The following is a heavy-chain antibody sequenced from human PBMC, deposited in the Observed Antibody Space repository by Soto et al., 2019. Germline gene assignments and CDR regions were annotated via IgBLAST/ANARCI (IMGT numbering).Heavy chain of an antibody. CDR3: ARSRVTYYYDRSAFEI. CDR1: GGTFSSYA. Sequence: QVQLVQSGAEVKKPGSSVKVSCKASGGTFSSYAISWVRQAPGQGIEWMGGIIPIFGTANYAQKFQGRVTITADESTSTAYMELSSLRSEDTAVYYCARSRVTYYYDRSAFEIWGQGTMVTVSS. CDR2: IIPIFGTA. D-gene: IGHD3-22*01. J-gene: IGHJ3*02. V-gene: IGHV1-69*01.